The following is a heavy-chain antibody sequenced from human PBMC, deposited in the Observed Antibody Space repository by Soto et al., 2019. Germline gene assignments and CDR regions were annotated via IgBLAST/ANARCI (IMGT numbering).Heavy chain of an antibody. Sequence: SVKVSCKASGGTFSSYAISWVRQAPGQGLEWMGGIIPIFGTANYAQKFQGRVTITADKSTSTAYMELSSLRSEDTAVYYCARAAAVYDFWSGYPGTQATDYYYGMDVWGQGTTVTVSS. CDR2: IIPIFGTA. V-gene: IGHV1-69*06. CDR1: GGTFSSYA. CDR3: ARAAAVYDFWSGYPGTQATDYYYGMDV. J-gene: IGHJ6*02. D-gene: IGHD3-3*01.